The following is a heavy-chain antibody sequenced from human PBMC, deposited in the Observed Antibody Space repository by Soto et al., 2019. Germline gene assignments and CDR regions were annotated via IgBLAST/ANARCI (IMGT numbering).Heavy chain of an antibody. J-gene: IGHJ4*02. CDR3: VRDHVTPGLYVDT. V-gene: IGHV3-7*01. Sequence: EVQLVESGGDLVQPGGSLRLSCSASGFAFSAHWMTWVRQTPGKGLEWVANISPEGSTKYYVDSAKGRFTISRDNAKNLLYLQMNSLTVGDTAVYSCVRDHVTPGLYVDTWGQGTLVTVSS. D-gene: IGHD3-10*02. CDR2: ISPEGSTK. CDR1: GFAFSAHW.